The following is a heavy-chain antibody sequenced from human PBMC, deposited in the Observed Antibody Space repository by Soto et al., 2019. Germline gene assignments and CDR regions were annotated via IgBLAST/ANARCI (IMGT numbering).Heavy chain of an antibody. Sequence: QVQLVQSGAEVKKPGASVKVSCKASGYTFSTYGINWVRQAPGQGLEWMGWISVYNGNTKYAQKLQGRVTMTADTSTSTAYMELRSLRSDDTAVYYCARSPNYYYYMDVWGKGTTVTVSS. CDR3: ARSPNYYYYMDV. J-gene: IGHJ6*03. V-gene: IGHV1-18*01. CDR2: ISVYNGNT. CDR1: GYTFSTYG.